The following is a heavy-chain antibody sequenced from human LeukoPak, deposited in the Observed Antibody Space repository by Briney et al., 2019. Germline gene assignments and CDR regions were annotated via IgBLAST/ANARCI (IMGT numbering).Heavy chain of an antibody. V-gene: IGHV3-49*04. CDR2: IRSEAYGGLP. CDR1: GFTFSSYA. Sequence: PGGSLGLSCAASGFTFSSYAMSWVRQAPGKGLEWVGFIRSEAYGGLPQHAASVRGRFTISRDDSRGIAYLQMNSLKAEDTAVYYCTRYPLGTGTYYFDYWGRGALVTVSS. J-gene: IGHJ4*02. D-gene: IGHD3-16*01. CDR3: TRYPLGTGTYYFDY.